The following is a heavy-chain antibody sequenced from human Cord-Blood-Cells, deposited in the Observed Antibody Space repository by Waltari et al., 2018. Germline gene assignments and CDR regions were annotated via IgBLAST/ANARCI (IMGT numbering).Heavy chain of an antibody. J-gene: IGHJ4*02. V-gene: IGHV3-33*01. CDR1: GFTFSSYG. D-gene: IGHD3-16*01. CDR3: ASLDGGDFDY. Sequence: QVQLVESGGGVVQPGRSLRLSCAASGFTFSSYGMHWVRQAPGNGLEWVAVIWYDGRNKYYADSVKGRFTISRDNSKNTLYLQMNSLRAEDTAVYYCASLDGGDFDYWGQGTLVTVSS. CDR2: IWYDGRNK.